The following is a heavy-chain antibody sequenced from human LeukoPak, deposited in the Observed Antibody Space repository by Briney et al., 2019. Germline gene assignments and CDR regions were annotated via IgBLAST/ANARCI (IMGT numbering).Heavy chain of an antibody. J-gene: IGHJ4*02. V-gene: IGHV3-21*01. D-gene: IGHD3-10*01. CDR2: ISSSSVYI. CDR1: GFNFISYS. CDR3: ARAMVRGVNDY. Sequence: GGSLRLSCAASGFNFISYSINWVRQAPGKGLEWVSSISSSSVYIYYADSVKGRFTISRDNAKSSLYLQMSSLRAEDTAVYYCARAMVRGVNDYWGQGTLVIVSS.